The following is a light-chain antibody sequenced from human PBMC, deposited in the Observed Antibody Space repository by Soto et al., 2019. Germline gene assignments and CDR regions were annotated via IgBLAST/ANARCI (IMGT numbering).Light chain of an antibody. V-gene: IGKV3-15*01. CDR1: QSVITN. CDR2: GAS. Sequence: EIVLTQSPATLSVSPGERATLSCRTSQSVITNLAWYQQKSGQAPRLLIFGASTRATGVPARFSGSGSGTEFTLTINSLQSEDFVVYYCQQYNNWPSTFGQGTKVDIK. CDR3: QQYNNWPST. J-gene: IGKJ1*01.